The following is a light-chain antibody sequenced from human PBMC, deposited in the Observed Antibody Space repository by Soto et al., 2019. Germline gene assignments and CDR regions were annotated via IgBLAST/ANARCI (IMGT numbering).Light chain of an antibody. CDR2: WAS. J-gene: IGKJ4*01. CDR1: LSLFWRSNYKNY. CDR3: QQYYTTPLT. Sequence: DIVMTQWPDSLAVSLGERATINCKSSLSLFWRSNYKNYLAWYQHKPGHPPKLLIYWASARASGVPDRFSGSGSGTDFTLTISSLQPEDVAVCYCQQYYTTPLTFAGGTKVEIK. V-gene: IGKV4-1*01.